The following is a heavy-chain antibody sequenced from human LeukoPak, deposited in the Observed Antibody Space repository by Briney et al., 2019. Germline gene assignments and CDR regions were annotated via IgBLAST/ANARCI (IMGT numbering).Heavy chain of an antibody. Sequence: GGSLRLSCAASGFSFSIYAMSWVRQAPGKGLEWVSSISGSGGRTYYTNSVKGRFTISRENFKNTVYLEMNNLGAEDTALYYCAKGGQDFDFWRFDYWGQGNLVIVSS. CDR3: AKGGQDFDFWRFDY. D-gene: IGHD3-3*01. J-gene: IGHJ4*02. CDR1: GFSFSIYA. V-gene: IGHV3-23*01. CDR2: ISGSGGRT.